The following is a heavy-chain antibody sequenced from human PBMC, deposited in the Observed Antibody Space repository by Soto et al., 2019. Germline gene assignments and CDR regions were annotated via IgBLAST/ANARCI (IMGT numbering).Heavy chain of an antibody. CDR1: GFTFSSYA. CDR3: AKFRYPYGSGSFTIDY. J-gene: IGHJ4*02. D-gene: IGHD3-10*01. V-gene: IGHV3-23*01. CDR2: ISGSGGST. Sequence: GSLRLSCAASGFTFSSYAMSWVRQAPGKGLEWVSAISGSGGSTYYADSVKGRFTISRDNSKNTLYLQMNSLRAEDTAVYYCAKFRYPYGSGSFTIDYWGQGTLVTVSS.